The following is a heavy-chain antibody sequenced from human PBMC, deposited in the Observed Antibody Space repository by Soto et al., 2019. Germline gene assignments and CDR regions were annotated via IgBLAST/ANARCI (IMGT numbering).Heavy chain of an antibody. CDR3: AIDRWVRQLRSYFDY. V-gene: IGHV3-30*03. CDR1: GFTFSSYG. Sequence: QVQLVESGGGVVQPGRSLRLSCAASGFTFSSYGMHWVRQAPGKGLEWVAFISYDGINKYYADSVKGRFTISRDNSKNTLYLQMSSLRAEETAVYYCAIDRWVRQLRSYFDYWGQGTLVTVSS. J-gene: IGHJ4*02. CDR2: ISYDGINK. D-gene: IGHD4-17*01.